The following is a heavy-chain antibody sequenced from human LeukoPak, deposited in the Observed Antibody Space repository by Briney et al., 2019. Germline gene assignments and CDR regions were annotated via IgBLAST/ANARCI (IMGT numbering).Heavy chain of an antibody. D-gene: IGHD3-10*01. CDR3: AREMVMVRGVEPFDY. CDR1: GGSISSYY. Sequence: PSETLSLTCTVSGGSISSYYWRWIRQPAGKGLEWIGRIYTSGSTNYNPSLKSRVTISVDTSKNQFSLKLSSVTAADTAVYYCAREMVMVRGVEPFDYWGQGTLVTVSS. J-gene: IGHJ4*02. V-gene: IGHV4-4*07. CDR2: IYTSGST.